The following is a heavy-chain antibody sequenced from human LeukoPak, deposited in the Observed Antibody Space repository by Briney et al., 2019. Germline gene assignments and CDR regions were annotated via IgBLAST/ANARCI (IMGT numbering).Heavy chain of an antibody. CDR3: ARDPPTTPKPSAAAPDY. CDR1: GGTFSSYA. Sequence: ASVKVSCKASGGTFSSYAISWVRQAPGQGLEWMGGIIPIFGTANYAQKFQGRVTITADESTSTAYMELSSLRSEDTAVYYCARDPPTTPKPSAAAPDYWGQGTQVTVSS. CDR2: IIPIFGTA. D-gene: IGHD6-13*01. J-gene: IGHJ4*02. V-gene: IGHV1-69*13.